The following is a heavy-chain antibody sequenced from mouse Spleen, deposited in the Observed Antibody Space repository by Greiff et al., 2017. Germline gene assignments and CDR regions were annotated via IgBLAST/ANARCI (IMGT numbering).Heavy chain of an antibody. CDR1: GFTFSDYG. D-gene: IGHD1-1*01. V-gene: IGHV5-17*01. CDR2: ISSGSSTI. J-gene: IGHJ2*01. Sequence: DVHLVESGGGLVKPGGSLKLSCAASGFTFSDYGMHWVRQAPEKGLEWVAYISSGSSTIYYADTVKGRFTISRDNAKNTLFLQMTSLRSEDTAMYYCARNYYDGSFDYWGQGTTLTVSS. CDR3: ARNYYDGSFDY.